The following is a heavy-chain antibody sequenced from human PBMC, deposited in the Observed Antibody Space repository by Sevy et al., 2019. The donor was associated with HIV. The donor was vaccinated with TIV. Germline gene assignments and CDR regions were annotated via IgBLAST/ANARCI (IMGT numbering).Heavy chain of an antibody. Sequence: GGSLRLSCAASGFMFSNYWMSWVRQAPGKGLEWVANIKRDGSEKYYVASVKGRFTISRDNAKNSLYLQMNSLRAEDTAGYYCARDCSSTSCLWGLDVWGQGTTVTVSS. CDR1: GFMFSNYW. J-gene: IGHJ6*02. CDR3: ARDCSSTSCLWGLDV. D-gene: IGHD2-2*01. CDR2: IKRDGSEK. V-gene: IGHV3-7*03.